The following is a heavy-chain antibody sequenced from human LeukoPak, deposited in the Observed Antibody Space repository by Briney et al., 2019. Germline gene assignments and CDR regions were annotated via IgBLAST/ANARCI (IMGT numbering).Heavy chain of an antibody. Sequence: SETLSLTCTVPGGSISSYYWSWIRQPPGKGLEWIGYIYYSGSTNYNPSLKSRVTISVDTSKNQFSLKLSSVTAADTAVYYCARVDHRWAFDIWGQGTMVTVSS. CDR1: GGSISSYY. J-gene: IGHJ3*02. CDR3: ARVDHRWAFDI. D-gene: IGHD5-24*01. V-gene: IGHV4-59*01. CDR2: IYYSGST.